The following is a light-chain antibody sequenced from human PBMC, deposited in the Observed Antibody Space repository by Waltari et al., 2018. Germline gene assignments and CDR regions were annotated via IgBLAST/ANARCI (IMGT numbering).Light chain of an antibody. Sequence: QTVVTQEPAFSVSPGGTITLTCALTSGSASTSAYPSWYQQTPGQAPRTLIYSTNIRSSGVPDRFSGSIIGNKAALTITGAQADDESDYYCVLYGGNGIWVFGGGTRLTVL. CDR1: SGSASTSAY. CDR3: VLYGGNGIWV. CDR2: STN. J-gene: IGLJ3*02. V-gene: IGLV8-61*01.